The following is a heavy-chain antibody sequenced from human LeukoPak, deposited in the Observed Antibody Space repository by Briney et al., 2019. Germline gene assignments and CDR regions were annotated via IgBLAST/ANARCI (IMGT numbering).Heavy chain of an antibody. Sequence: ASVKVSCKVSGYTLTELSMHWVRQAPGKGLEWMGGFDPEDGETIYAQKFQGRVTMTRNTSISTAYMELSSLRSEDTALYYCARGPWGSGYWGQGTLVTVSS. CDR2: FDPEDGET. V-gene: IGHV1-24*01. CDR3: ARGPWGSGY. CDR1: GYTLTELS. D-gene: IGHD7-27*01. J-gene: IGHJ4*02.